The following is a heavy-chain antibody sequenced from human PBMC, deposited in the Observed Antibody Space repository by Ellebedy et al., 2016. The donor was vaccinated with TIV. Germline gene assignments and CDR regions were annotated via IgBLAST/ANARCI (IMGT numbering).Heavy chain of an antibody. CDR1: GFTFSSYA. J-gene: IGHJ3*02. CDR2: ISGSGGST. V-gene: IGHV3-23*01. D-gene: IGHD3-16*01. Sequence: GESLKISXAASGFTFSSYAMSWVRQAPGKGLEWVSAISGSGGSTYYADSVKGRFTISRDNSKNTLYLQMNSLRAEDTAVYYCARDSPTGGLFDIWGQGTMVTVSS. CDR3: ARDSPTGGLFDI.